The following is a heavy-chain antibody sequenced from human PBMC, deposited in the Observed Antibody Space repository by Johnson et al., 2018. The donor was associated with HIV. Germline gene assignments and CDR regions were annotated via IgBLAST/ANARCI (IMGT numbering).Heavy chain of an antibody. CDR1: GFIVSDNY. Sequence: MQLVESGGGLVQPGGSLRLSCAASGFIVSDNYMSWVRQAPGKGLEWVSVIYSGGNTFYADSVKGRFTISRDNSKNTLYLQMNSLRAEDTAVYYCARVHSGGAFDIWGQGTMVTVSS. V-gene: IGHV3-66*01. CDR2: IYSGGNT. CDR3: ARVHSGGAFDI. J-gene: IGHJ3*02.